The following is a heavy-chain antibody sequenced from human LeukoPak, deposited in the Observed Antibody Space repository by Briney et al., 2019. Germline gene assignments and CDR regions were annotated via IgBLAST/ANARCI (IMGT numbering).Heavy chain of an antibody. Sequence: GGSLRLSCAASGFTFDDYAMHWVRQAPGKGLEWVSGISWNSGSIGYADSVKGRFTISRDNAKNSLYLQMNSLRAEDMALYYCAKSSGSGWYYAFDIWGQGTMVTVSS. CDR3: AKSSGSGWYYAFDI. CDR2: ISWNSGSI. D-gene: IGHD6-19*01. CDR1: GFTFDDYA. V-gene: IGHV3-9*03. J-gene: IGHJ3*02.